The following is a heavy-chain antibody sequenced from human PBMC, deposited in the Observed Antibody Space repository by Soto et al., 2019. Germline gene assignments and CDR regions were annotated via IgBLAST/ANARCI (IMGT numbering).Heavy chain of an antibody. Sequence: QVQLQQSGPGLVKPSETLSLTCTVSSGPSSSHNWGWIRQPPGRGLEWIGYVYSTGGTSYNPSLNSRATMSADASTNHSPRTLSSVTAADTAVYYCVRQGIGTQHGLVDVWGQGTTVTVSS. D-gene: IGHD3-10*01. CDR2: VYSTGGT. CDR1: SGPSSSHN. CDR3: VRQGIGTQHGLVDV. J-gene: IGHJ6*02. V-gene: IGHV4-59*08.